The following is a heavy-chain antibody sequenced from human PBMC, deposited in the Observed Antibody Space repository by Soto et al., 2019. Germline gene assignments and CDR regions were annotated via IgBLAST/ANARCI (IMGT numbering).Heavy chain of an antibody. CDR2: IYYSGST. CDR1: GASISSGDYY. J-gene: IGHJ4*02. CDR3: ARDPGYGDCAPWY. V-gene: IGHV4-30-4*01. D-gene: IGHD4-17*01. Sequence: QVQLQESGPGLVKPSETLSLTCAVPGASISSGDYYWSWIRQPPGKGLEWMGYIYYSGSTNYNPSLKGRVTIAVDPYRNQFSLRLSSVTAADTAVYYCARDPGYGDCAPWYGGQGALVTVSS.